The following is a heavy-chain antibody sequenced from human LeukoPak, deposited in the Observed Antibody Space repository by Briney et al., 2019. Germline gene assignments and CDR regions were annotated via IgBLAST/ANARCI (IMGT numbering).Heavy chain of an antibody. CDR1: GFAFSSYS. V-gene: IGHV3-48*04. J-gene: IGHJ3*02. CDR2: ISSSSSTI. Sequence: RGSLRLSCAASGFAFSSYSMNWVRQVPGKGLEWVSYISSSSSTIYYADSVKGRFTTSRDNAKNSLYLQMNSLRAEDTAVYYCARPSYGDRKRAAFDIWGQGTMVTVSS. CDR3: ARPSYGDRKRAAFDI. D-gene: IGHD4-17*01.